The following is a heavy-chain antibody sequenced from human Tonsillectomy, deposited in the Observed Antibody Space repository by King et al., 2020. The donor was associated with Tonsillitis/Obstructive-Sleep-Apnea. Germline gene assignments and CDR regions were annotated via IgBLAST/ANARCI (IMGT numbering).Heavy chain of an antibody. Sequence: DVQLVQSGAEVKKPGASLKISCKGSGYRFTSYWIGWVRQMPGKGLEWMGIIYPGDSDTRYSPSFQGQVTISADKSISTAYLQWSSLKASDTAMYYCARAGYCSTTSCYAFDCWGQGTLVTVSS. V-gene: IGHV5-51*01. CDR2: IYPGDSDT. CDR3: ARAGYCSTTSCYAFDC. J-gene: IGHJ4*02. D-gene: IGHD2-2*01. CDR1: GYRFTSYW.